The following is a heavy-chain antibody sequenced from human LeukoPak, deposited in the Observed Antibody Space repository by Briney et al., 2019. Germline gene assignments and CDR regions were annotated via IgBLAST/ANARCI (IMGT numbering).Heavy chain of an antibody. D-gene: IGHD2-15*01. CDR3: AKSLGSWCSGGSCYTPWY. Sequence: GGSLRLSCAASGFTFSRYTMHWVRQAPGKGLEWLAVISYDGSNKYYADSVKGRITISRDNSKNTLYLQMNSLRAEDTAVYYCAKSLGSWCSGGSCYTPWYWGQGTLVTVPS. CDR2: ISYDGSNK. CDR1: GFTFSRYT. J-gene: IGHJ4*02. V-gene: IGHV3-30*04.